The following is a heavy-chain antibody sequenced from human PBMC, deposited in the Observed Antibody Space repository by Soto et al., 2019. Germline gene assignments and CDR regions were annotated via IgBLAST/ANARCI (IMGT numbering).Heavy chain of an antibody. CDR3: ARHLDSSWYSVGGY. CDR1: GGSISSYY. Sequence: SETLSLTCTVSGGSISSYYWSWIRQPPGKGLEWIGYIYYSGSTNYNPSLKSRVTISVDTSKNQFSLKLSSVTAADTAVYYCARHLDSSWYSVGGYWGQGTLVTVSS. V-gene: IGHV4-59*08. CDR2: IYYSGST. J-gene: IGHJ4*02. D-gene: IGHD6-13*01.